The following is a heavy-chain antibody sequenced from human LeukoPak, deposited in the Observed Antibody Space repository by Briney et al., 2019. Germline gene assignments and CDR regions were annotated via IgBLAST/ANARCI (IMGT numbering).Heavy chain of an antibody. D-gene: IGHD3-9*01. J-gene: IGHJ4*02. V-gene: IGHV1-2*02. CDR1: GYTFTDYY. CDR2: INPKIGGT. Sequence: ASVTVSCKTSGYTFTDYYIHCVRQAPGPGLESMGWINPKIGGTNYAPRLQGRVSMTSDTSITTAYMQLRRVTSDDTAVYYCARDSSRRPQKYDIATSFSTENWGQGTLVAVSS. CDR3: ARDSSRRPQKYDIATSFSTEN.